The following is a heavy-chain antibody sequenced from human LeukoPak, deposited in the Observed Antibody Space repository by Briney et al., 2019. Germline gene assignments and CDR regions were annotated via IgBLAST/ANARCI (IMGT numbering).Heavy chain of an antibody. Sequence: SGTLSLTCAVSGGSISSSNWWSWVRQPPGKGLEWIGEIYHSGSTNYNPSLKSRVTISVDKSKNQFSLKLSSVTAADTAVYYCARDGRRDSSGYYYAYWGQGTLVTVSS. CDR2: IYHSGST. CDR1: GGSISSSNW. D-gene: IGHD3-22*01. CDR3: ARDGRRDSSGYYYAY. V-gene: IGHV4-4*02. J-gene: IGHJ4*02.